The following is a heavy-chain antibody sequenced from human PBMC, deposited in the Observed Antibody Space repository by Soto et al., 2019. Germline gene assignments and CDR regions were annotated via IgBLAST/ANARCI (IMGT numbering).Heavy chain of an antibody. CDR2: INPSGGST. J-gene: IGHJ3*02. CDR3: ARDRTYYYDSSGYYSDAFDI. CDR1: GYTFTSYY. D-gene: IGHD3-22*01. Sequence: ASVKVSCKASGYTFTSYYMHWVRQAPGQGLEWMGIINPSGGSTSYAQKFQGRVTMTRDTSTSTVYMELSSLRSEDTAVYYCARDRTYYYDSSGYYSDAFDIWGQGTMVTVSS. V-gene: IGHV1-46*03.